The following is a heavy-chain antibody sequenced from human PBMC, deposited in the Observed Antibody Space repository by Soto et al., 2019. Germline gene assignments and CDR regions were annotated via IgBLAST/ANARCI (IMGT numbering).Heavy chain of an antibody. V-gene: IGHV4-59*08. J-gene: IGHJ2*01. CDR2: SYYNGDI. CDR1: GGSISDYY. Sequence: QVHLQESGPGLVEPSETLSLTCTVSGGSISDYYWSWIRQPSDKGLEWIGYSYYNGDIRYDPSFSTRITISVDTSKNPFSLEMIYVTAADTAFYSWARQPPGTWSFDLWGRGTLVTVSS. CDR3: ARQPPGTWSFDL.